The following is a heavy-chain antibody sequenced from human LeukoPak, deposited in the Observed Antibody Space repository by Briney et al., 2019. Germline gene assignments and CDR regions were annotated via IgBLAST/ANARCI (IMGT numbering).Heavy chain of an antibody. Sequence: PGGSLRLSCAASGFTFSSYAMHWVRQAPGKGLEWVAVISYDGSNKYYADSVKGRFTISRDNSKNTLYLQMNSLRAEDTAVYYCARGDEYSDYWGQGTPVTVSS. D-gene: IGHD6-6*01. V-gene: IGHV3-30*01. CDR3: ARGDEYSDY. CDR1: GFTFSSYA. J-gene: IGHJ4*02. CDR2: ISYDGSNK.